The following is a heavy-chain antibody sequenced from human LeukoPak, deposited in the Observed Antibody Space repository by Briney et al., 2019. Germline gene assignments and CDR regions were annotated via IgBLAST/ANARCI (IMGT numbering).Heavy chain of an antibody. D-gene: IGHD4-23*01. CDR2: IYTSGST. CDR3: ARHWYGGNFLFDY. Sequence: SETLSLTCTVSGGSISSGGYYWSWIRQPAGKGLEWIGRIYTSGSTNYNPSLKSRVTISIDTSKNQFSLNLNSVTAADTAVYYCARHWYGGNFLFDYWGQGTLITVSS. V-gene: IGHV4-61*02. CDR1: GGSISSGGYY. J-gene: IGHJ4*02.